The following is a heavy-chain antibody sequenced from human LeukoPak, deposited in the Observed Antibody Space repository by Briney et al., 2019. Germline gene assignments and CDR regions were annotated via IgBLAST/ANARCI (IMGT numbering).Heavy chain of an antibody. Sequence: GGSLRLSCAASGFTFSSYGMSWVRQAPGKGLEWLSYMSGSADTIYYADSVRGRFTISRDNAKNSLYLQMSSLRAEDTALYYCARDCSSSDYFYYMDVWGKGTTVTVSS. CDR3: ARDCSSSDYFYYMDV. CDR1: GFTFSSYG. V-gene: IGHV3-48*04. D-gene: IGHD6-6*01. J-gene: IGHJ6*03. CDR2: MSGSADTI.